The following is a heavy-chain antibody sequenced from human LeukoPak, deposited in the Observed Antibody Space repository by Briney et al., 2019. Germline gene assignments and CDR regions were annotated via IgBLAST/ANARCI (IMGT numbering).Heavy chain of an antibody. Sequence: PSETLSLTCTVSGVSISSYYWSWIRQPPGKGLEWIGYIYYSGSTNYNPSLKSRVTISVDTSKNQFSLKLSSVTAADTAVYYCARSGGYYDSSGYYAFDYWGQGTLVTVSS. CDR3: ARSGGYYDSSGYYAFDY. J-gene: IGHJ4*02. V-gene: IGHV4-59*08. D-gene: IGHD3-22*01. CDR2: IYYSGST. CDR1: GVSISSYY.